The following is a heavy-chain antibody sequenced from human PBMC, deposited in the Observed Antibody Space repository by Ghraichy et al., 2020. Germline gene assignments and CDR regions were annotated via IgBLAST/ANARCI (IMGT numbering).Heavy chain of an antibody. Sequence: GESLNISCAASGFIFSTYWMSWVRQAPGKGLEWVANIKEDGSEKYYVDSVKGRFTVSRDNGKNSLYLQMNSLTAEDTAVYYCARAGTNLWFGELLWGQGTLVTVSS. CDR3: ARAGTNLWFGELL. CDR2: IKEDGSEK. J-gene: IGHJ4*02. CDR1: GFIFSTYW. D-gene: IGHD3-10*01. V-gene: IGHV3-7*03.